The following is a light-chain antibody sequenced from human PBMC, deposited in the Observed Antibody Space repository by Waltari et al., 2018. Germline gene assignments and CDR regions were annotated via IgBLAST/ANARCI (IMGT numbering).Light chain of an antibody. CDR3: AAWDDSLNGWV. J-gene: IGLJ3*02. Sequence: QSVLTQPPSVSEAPRQRVTISCSGSSSNIGDNPVNWYQQLPGKAPKLLIYYDDLLPSGVSDRFSGSKSGTSASLAISGLQSEDEADYYWAAWDDSLNGWVFGGGTKLTVL. CDR1: SSNIGDNP. V-gene: IGLV1-36*01. CDR2: YDD.